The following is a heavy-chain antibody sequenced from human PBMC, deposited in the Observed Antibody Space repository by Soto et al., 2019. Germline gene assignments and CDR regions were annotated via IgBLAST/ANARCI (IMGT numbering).Heavy chain of an antibody. CDR2: IYYSGST. J-gene: IGHJ4*02. CDR3: ARRDYFDY. Sequence: QLQLQESGPGLVKPSETLSLTCTVSGGSIRSSSYYWGWMRQPPGKGLEWIGSIYYSGSTYYNPSLKSRVTISVDTSKNQFSLKLSSVTAADTAVYYCARRDYFDYWGQGTLVTVSS. V-gene: IGHV4-39*01. CDR1: GGSIRSSSYY.